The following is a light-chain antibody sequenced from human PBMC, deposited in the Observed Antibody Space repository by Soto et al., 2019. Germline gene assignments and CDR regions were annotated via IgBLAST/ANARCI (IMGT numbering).Light chain of an antibody. CDR2: TNN. CDR3: AAWDDSLIGVV. J-gene: IGLJ2*01. Sequence: QAVLTQPPSASGTPGQRVTISCSGISSNIGSNAVNWYQQVPGTAPQLLMYTNNQRPSGFPDLLSGSKSGTSASLAISGLQSEDEADYYCAAWDDSLIGVVFGGGTKLTVL. V-gene: IGLV1-44*01. CDR1: SSNIGSNA.